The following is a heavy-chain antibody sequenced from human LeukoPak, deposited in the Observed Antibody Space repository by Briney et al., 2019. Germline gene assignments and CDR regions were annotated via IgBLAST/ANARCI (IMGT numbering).Heavy chain of an antibody. CDR3: TTTIAAAGTVRYYYYYMDV. CDR2: IKSKTDGGTT. V-gene: IGHV3-15*01. CDR1: GFTFSNAW. Sequence: GGSLRLSCAASGFTFSNAWMSWVRQAPGKGLEWVGRIKSKTDGGTTDYAAPVKGRFTISRDDSKNTLYLQMNSLKTEDTAVYYCTTTIAAAGTVRYYYYYMDVWGKGTTVTVSS. J-gene: IGHJ6*03. D-gene: IGHD6-13*01.